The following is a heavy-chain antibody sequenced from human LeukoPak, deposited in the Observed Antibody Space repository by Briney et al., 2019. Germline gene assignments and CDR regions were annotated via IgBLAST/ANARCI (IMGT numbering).Heavy chain of an antibody. J-gene: IGHJ4*02. CDR3: VKKEGTHSFGDS. D-gene: IGHD5-18*01. V-gene: IGHV3-23*01. CDR2: ISKSGDRT. CDR1: GFTFNNYA. Sequence: PGGSLRLSCAASGFTFNNYAMSWVRQAPGTGLEWVSAISKSGDRTYYADSVKGRFTISRDNSRNTVYLQINSLRDEDTATYYCVKKEGTHSFGDSWGQGTLVTVSS.